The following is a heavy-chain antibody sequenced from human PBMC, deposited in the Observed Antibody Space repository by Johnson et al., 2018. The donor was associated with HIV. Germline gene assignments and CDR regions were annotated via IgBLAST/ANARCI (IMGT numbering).Heavy chain of an antibody. CDR3: ARGDCSSTSCYHFDI. J-gene: IGHJ3*02. CDR1: GFTFSSYD. D-gene: IGHD2-2*01. CDR2: IYSGGRT. Sequence: QLVESAGGVVQPGRSLRLSCAASGFTFSSYDMHWVRQATGKGLEWVSAIYSGGRTYYADSVKGRFTISRDNSKNTLYLQMNSLRAEDTAVYYCARGDCSSTSCYHFDIWGQGTMVTVSS. V-gene: IGHV3-66*01.